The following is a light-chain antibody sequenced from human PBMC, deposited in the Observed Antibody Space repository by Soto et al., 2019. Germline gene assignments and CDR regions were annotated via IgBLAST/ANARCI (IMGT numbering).Light chain of an antibody. J-gene: IGKJ2*01. CDR2: DAS. CDR1: RTVFNF. CDR3: QQRAIWPYT. Sequence: EIALTQSPATLSLSPVERATLSCRDNRTVFNFLIWYQQKPGQAPRLLIYDASNRATDIPARFSGTGSGTAFRLTISSLEPEDFALYFCQQRAIWPYTFGPGTKLEIK. V-gene: IGKV3-11*01.